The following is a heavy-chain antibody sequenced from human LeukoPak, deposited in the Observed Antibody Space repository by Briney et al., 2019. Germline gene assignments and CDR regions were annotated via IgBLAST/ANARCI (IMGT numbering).Heavy chain of an antibody. D-gene: IGHD2-2*02. J-gene: IGHJ4*02. CDR3: AKGEYQLLYPHLFDY. V-gene: IGHV3-23*01. CDR2: ISGSGGST. Sequence: GGSLRLSCAGSGFTFSSYAMSWVRQAPGKGLEWVSAISGSGGSTYYADSVKGRFTISRDNSKNTLYLQMNSLRAEDTAVYYCAKGEYQLLYPHLFDYWGQGTLVTVSS. CDR1: GFTFSSYA.